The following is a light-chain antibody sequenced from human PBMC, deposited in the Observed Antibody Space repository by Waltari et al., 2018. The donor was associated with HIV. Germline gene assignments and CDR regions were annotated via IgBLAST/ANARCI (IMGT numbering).Light chain of an antibody. CDR2: GAA. CDR3: QQYNNWPHT. V-gene: IGKV3-15*01. CDR1: QSVSSN. J-gene: IGKJ2*01. Sequence: EIGITQLPTTLPVSPGAGANCYFRASQSVSSNLACYQQQPGQAPRLLISGAATRATGIPARVSGSGSGTEFTLTIRGLQSEDFAVYYCQQYNNWPHTFGQGTKLEIK.